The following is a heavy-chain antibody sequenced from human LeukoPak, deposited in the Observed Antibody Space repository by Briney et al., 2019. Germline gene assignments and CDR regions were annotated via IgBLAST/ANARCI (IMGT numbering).Heavy chain of an antibody. CDR1: GFTFSSYE. CDR2: ISSSGSTI. D-gene: IGHD2-2*01. Sequence: GGSLRLSCAASGFTFSSYEMNWVRQAPGKGLEWVSYISSSGSTIYYADSVKGRFTISRDNAKNSLNLQMNSLRAEDTAVYYCARAGGGYIVVVPAAFDYWGQGTLVTVSS. J-gene: IGHJ4*02. CDR3: ARAGGGYIVVVPAAFDY. V-gene: IGHV3-48*03.